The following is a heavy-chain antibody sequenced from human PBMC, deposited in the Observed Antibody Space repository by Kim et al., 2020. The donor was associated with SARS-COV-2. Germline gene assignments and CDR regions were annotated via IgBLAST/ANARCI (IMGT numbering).Heavy chain of an antibody. D-gene: IGHD5-12*01. CDR2: TT. V-gene: IGHV3-15*01. CDR3: TTDSGYGIDY. J-gene: IGHJ4*02. Sequence: TTDYAAPVKGRFTISRDDSKNTLYLQMNSLKTEDTAVYYCTTDSGYGIDYWGQGTLVTVSS.